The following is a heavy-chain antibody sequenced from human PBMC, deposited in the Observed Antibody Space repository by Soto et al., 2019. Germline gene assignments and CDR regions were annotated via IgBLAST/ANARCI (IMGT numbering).Heavy chain of an antibody. CDR1: GFTFRSYC. CDR3: ASFPAAGSDYYYYYGMDV. D-gene: IGHD6-13*01. V-gene: IGHV3-74*01. J-gene: IGHJ6*02. Sequence: EVQLVESGGGLVQPGGSLRLSCAASGFTFRSYCMHWVRQAPGKGLVWVSRINSDGSSTSYADSVKGRFTISRDNAKNTLYLQMNSLRAEDTAVYYCASFPAAGSDYYYYYGMDVWGQGTTVTVAS. CDR2: INSDGSST.